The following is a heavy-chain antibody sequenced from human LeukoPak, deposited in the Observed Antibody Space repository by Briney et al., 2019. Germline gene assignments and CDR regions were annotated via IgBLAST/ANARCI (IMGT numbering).Heavy chain of an antibody. CDR1: RYSFTNYW. J-gene: IGHJ5*02. CDR2: IYPGDSDT. Sequence: GDSLKISCKGSRYSFTNYWIGWVRQMPGKGLEWMGIIYPGDSDTRYSPSFQGQVTISADKSISTAYLQWSSLKASDTAMYYCARGSPPNWFDPWGQGTLVTVSS. V-gene: IGHV5-51*01. CDR3: ARGSPPNWFDP.